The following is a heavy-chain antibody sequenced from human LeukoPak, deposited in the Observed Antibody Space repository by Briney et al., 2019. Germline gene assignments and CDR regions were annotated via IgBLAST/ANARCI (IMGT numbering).Heavy chain of an antibody. V-gene: IGHV1-18*01. D-gene: IGHD6-13*01. CDR3: ARDHSSSGQLFDY. CDR1: GYTFTTYG. CDR2: ISAYNGNT. Sequence: ASVKVSCKASGYTFTTYGTSWVRQAPGQGLEWMGWISAYNGNTMYAQKLQGRVTMTTDTSTSTAYMEVRSLRSDDTAIYYCARDHSSSGQLFDYWGQGTLVTVSS. J-gene: IGHJ4*02.